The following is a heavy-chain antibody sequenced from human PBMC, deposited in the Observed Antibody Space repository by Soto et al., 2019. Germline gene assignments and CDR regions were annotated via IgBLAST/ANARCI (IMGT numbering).Heavy chain of an antibody. CDR2: ISGSGGST. J-gene: IGHJ4*02. CDR3: AKDPIVVVSPRLFDY. CDR1: AFTFSSYA. D-gene: IGHD3-22*01. V-gene: IGHV3-23*01. Sequence: SFRLSCAPSAFTFSSYALSWTRRAPGKGLEWVSAISGSGGSTYYADSVKGRFTFSRDNSKNTLYLQMNSLRAEDTAVYYCAKDPIVVVSPRLFDYWGQGTLVTVSS.